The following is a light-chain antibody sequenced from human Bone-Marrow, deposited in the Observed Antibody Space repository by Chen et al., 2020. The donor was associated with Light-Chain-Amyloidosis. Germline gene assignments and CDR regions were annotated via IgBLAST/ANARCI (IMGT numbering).Light chain of an antibody. Sequence: QSALTQPASVSGSPGQSTPISCTGTSSDVGGDNHVSWYQQHPDKAPKLMIYEVTNRPSWVPDRFSGSKSDNTASLTISGLQTDDEADYFCSSYTITNTLVFGSGTRVTVL. CDR3: SSYTITNTLV. CDR1: SSDVGGDNH. CDR2: EVT. J-gene: IGLJ1*01. V-gene: IGLV2-14*01.